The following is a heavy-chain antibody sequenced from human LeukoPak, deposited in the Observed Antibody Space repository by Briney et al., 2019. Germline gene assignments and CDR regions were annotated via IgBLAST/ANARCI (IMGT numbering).Heavy chain of an antibody. CDR1: GFTFSNAW. D-gene: IGHD2-21*01. CDR2: ISSSSSYI. J-gene: IGHJ4*02. Sequence: GSLRLSCAASGFTFSNAWMTWVRQAPGKGLEWVSSISSSSSYIYYADSVKGRFTISRDNAKNSLYLQMNSLRAEDTAVYYCARTSPYDYGDYWGQGTLVTVSS. V-gene: IGHV3-21*01. CDR3: ARTSPYDYGDY.